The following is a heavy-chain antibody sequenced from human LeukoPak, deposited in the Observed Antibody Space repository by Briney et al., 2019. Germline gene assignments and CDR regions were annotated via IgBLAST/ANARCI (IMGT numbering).Heavy chain of an antibody. CDR2: INPNSGAT. V-gene: IGHV1-2*02. CDR1: GYIFTDYY. Sequence: GASVKVSCKSSGYIFTDYYINWVRQAPRQGLEWMGWINPNSGATKYAQKFRGRVTMTRDTSISTAYMELSRLRSDDTAVYYCARDLWFGEGRGDYWGQGTLVTVSS. CDR3: ARDLWFGEGRGDY. D-gene: IGHD3-10*01. J-gene: IGHJ4*02.